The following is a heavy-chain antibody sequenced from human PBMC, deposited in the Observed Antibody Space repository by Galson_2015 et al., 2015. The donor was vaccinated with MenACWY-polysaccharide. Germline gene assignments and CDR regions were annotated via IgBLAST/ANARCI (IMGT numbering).Heavy chain of an antibody. J-gene: IGHJ4*02. CDR2: ISSSSTSI. Sequence: SLRLSCAASGFIFSSHSMNWVRQAPGRGLEWISYISSSSTSINYADSVKGRFTISRDNAKNSLFLQMNGLRAEDTAVYYCARARATVVRPLLYWGQGALVTVSS. V-gene: IGHV3-48*01. D-gene: IGHD4-23*01. CDR3: ARARATVVRPLLY. CDR1: GFIFSSHS.